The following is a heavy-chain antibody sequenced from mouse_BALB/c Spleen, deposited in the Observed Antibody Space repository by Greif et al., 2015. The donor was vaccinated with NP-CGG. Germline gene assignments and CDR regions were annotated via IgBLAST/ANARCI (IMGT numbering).Heavy chain of an antibody. J-gene: IGHJ4*01. CDR1: GFTFSSYG. D-gene: IGHD2-2*01. V-gene: IGHV5-6*01. CDR2: ISSGGSYT. CDR3: ACPMVTTGSMDY. Sequence: EVNLVESGGDLVKPGGSLKLSCAASGFTFSSYGMSWVRQTPDKRLEWVATISSGGSYTYYPDSVKGRFTISRDNAKNALYLQMSSLKFEDTAMYYCACPMVTTGSMDYWGQGTSGTVSS.